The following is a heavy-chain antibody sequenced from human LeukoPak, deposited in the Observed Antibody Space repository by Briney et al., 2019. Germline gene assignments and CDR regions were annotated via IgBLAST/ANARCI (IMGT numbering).Heavy chain of an antibody. Sequence: PSETLSLTCTVSGGSISSYYWNWIRQPPGKRLECIAYIYYSGSTNYNPSLKSRVTISVDTSKNQFSLKLSSETAADTAVYYCARVTSSYDAFDIWGQGTMVTVSS. J-gene: IGHJ3*02. CDR3: ARVTSSYDAFDI. V-gene: IGHV4-59*08. D-gene: IGHD2-2*01. CDR1: GGSISSYY. CDR2: IYYSGST.